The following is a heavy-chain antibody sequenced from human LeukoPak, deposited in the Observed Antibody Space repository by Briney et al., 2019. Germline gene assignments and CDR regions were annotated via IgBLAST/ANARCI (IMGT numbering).Heavy chain of an antibody. D-gene: IGHD4/OR15-4a*01. CDR2: ITSKTDGGAT. CDR1: GFPFNYAW. Sequence: PGGSLRLSCAVSGFPFNYAWLGWVRQAPGKGLEWVGRITSKTDGGATDYAAPVKGRFTISRDDSKNTLCLQMNSLKTEDTALYYCTTYLTTRGQGTLVTVSS. V-gene: IGHV3-15*01. CDR3: TTYLTT. J-gene: IGHJ4*02.